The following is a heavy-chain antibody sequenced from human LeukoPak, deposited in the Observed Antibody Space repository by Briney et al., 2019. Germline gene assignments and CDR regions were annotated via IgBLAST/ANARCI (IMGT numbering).Heavy chain of an antibody. D-gene: IGHD2-15*01. CDR2: IYHSGST. J-gene: IGHJ4*02. CDR3: ARVGGRGNYFDY. Sequence: SETLSLTCTVSGGSISSGGYYWSWIRQHPGKGLEWIGYIYHSGSTYYNPSLKSRVTISVDTSKNQFSLKLSSVTAADTAVYYCARVGGRGNYFDYWGQGTLVTVSS. V-gene: IGHV4-31*03. CDR1: GGSISSGGYY.